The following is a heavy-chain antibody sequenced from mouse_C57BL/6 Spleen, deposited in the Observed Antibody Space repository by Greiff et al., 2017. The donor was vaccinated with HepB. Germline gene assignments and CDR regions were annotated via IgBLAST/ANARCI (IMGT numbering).Heavy chain of an antibody. J-gene: IGHJ4*01. V-gene: IGHV5-4*01. D-gene: IGHD2-1*01. Sequence: EVQGVESGGGLVKPGGSLKLSCAASGFTFSSYAMSWVRQTPEKRLAWVATISDGGSYTYYPDNVKGRFTISRDNAKNNLYLQMSHLKSEDTAMYYCARDGNLSMDYWGQGTSVTVSS. CDR2: ISDGGSYT. CDR1: GFTFSSYA. CDR3: ARDGNLSMDY.